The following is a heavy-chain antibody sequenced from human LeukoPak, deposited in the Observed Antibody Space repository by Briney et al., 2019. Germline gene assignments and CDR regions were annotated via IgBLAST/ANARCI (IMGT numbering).Heavy chain of an antibody. V-gene: IGHV4-31*03. Sequence: PSETLSLTCTVSGGSINSGGYYWSWIRRHPGKGLEWIGYIYYSGSTYYNPSLKSRGTISVDTSKNQFSLKLRSVTAADTAVYYCARAYSSSFDYWGQGTLVTVSS. CDR3: ARAYSSSFDY. CDR1: GGSINSGGYY. CDR2: IYYSGST. J-gene: IGHJ4*02. D-gene: IGHD6-6*01.